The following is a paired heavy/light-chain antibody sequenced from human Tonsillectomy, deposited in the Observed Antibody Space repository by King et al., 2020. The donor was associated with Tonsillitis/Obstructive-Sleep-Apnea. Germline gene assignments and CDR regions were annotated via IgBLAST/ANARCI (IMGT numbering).Heavy chain of an antibody. Sequence: QVQLVESGGGLVKPGGSLRLSCTASGFIFGDHYMSWIRQAPGKGLEWVSYITSSSSYTNYADSVKGRFTISRDNAKKSLFLQMNSLRAEDTAVYYCARVESVVVPIAGNWFDSWGQGTLVTVSS. CDR1: GFIFGDHY. V-gene: IGHV3-11*05. D-gene: IGHD2-2*03. CDR3: ARVESVVVPIAGNWFDS. J-gene: IGHJ5*01. CDR2: ITSSSSYT.
Light chain of an antibody. CDR2: QDD. CDR1: KLGNKY. J-gene: IGLJ3*02. CDR3: QAWDSSPVV. V-gene: IGLV3-1*01. Sequence: SYELTQPPSVSVSPGQTASITCSGDKLGNKYVSWYQQRPGQSPVLVIYQDDKRPSGIPERFSGSNSGNTATLTISGTQAMDEADYYCQAWDSSPVVFGGGTKLTVL.